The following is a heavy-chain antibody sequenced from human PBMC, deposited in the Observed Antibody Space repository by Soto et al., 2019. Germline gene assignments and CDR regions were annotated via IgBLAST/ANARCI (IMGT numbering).Heavy chain of an antibody. CDR2: IYHSGRT. D-gene: IGHD5-12*01. J-gene: IGHJ4*02. CDR1: GSSISSGGYS. V-gene: IGHV4-30-2*01. CDR3: AAGGGLPRYY. Sequence: QLQLQESGSGLVKPSQTLSLTCGVSGSSISSGGYSWSWIRQPPGKGLEWIGYIYHSGRTYYNPSLKSRVTISVDRSKNQFSLKLSSVTAADTAVYYCAAGGGLPRYYWGQGTLVTVSS.